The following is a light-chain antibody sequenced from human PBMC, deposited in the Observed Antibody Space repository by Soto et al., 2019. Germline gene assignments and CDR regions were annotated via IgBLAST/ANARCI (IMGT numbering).Light chain of an antibody. CDR3: QQYGTSPPYT. J-gene: IGKJ2*01. CDR2: GAS. V-gene: IGKV3-20*01. Sequence: EIVLTQSPGTLSLSPGDTATLSCRASQSVGISYLAWYQQKPGQAPRLLIFGASSRATGIPDRFSGSGSGTAFTVTISRLATEDFAVYYCQQYGTSPPYTFGQGTKLEI. CDR1: QSVGISY.